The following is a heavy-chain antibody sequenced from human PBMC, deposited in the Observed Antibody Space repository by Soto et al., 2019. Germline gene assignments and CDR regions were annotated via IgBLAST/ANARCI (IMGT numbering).Heavy chain of an antibody. CDR3: ARDTPAAAGTFDS. Sequence: QVQLVESGGGVVQPGRSLRLSCAASGFSFSSYAMHWVRQAPGKGLEWVAVIWFDASDKNYAESVKGRFTISRDNSKTTVYLQRNILRAEDTAMYYWARDTPAAAGTFDSWGQGTLVTVSS. CDR2: IWFDASDK. V-gene: IGHV3-33*01. D-gene: IGHD6-13*01. CDR1: GFSFSSYA. J-gene: IGHJ4*02.